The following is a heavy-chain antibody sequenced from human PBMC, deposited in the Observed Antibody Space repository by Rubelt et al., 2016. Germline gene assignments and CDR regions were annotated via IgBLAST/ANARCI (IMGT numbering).Heavy chain of an antibody. CDR2: INYDGSNK. CDR1: GFTFSSYG. CDR3: AKIEVAGHADY. V-gene: IGHV3-30*02. Sequence: QVQLVESGGGVVQPGGSLRLSCAASGFTFSSYGIHWVRQAPGKGLEWVTFINYDGSNKYYADSVKGRFTVSRDNSKNTRYLQMNSLRTEDSAVCYCAKIEVAGHADYWGQGTLVTVSS. D-gene: IGHD6-19*01. J-gene: IGHJ4*02.